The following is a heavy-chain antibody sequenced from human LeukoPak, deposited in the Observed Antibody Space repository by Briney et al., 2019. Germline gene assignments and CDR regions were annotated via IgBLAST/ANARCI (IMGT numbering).Heavy chain of an antibody. D-gene: IGHD4-17*01. CDR1: GFTFSDYY. Sequence: GESLRLSCAASGFTFSDYYMSWIRQAPGKGLEWVSYISSSGSTIYYADSVKGRFTISRDNAKNSLYLQMNSLRAEDTAVYYCATQMTTVIRFDYWGQGTLVTVSS. CDR3: ATQMTTVIRFDY. V-gene: IGHV3-11*01. CDR2: ISSSGSTI. J-gene: IGHJ4*02.